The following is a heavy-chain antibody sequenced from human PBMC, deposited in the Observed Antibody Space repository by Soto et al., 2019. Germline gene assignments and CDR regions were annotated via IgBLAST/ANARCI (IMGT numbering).Heavy chain of an antibody. CDR2: ISYDGSNK. CDR3: AKDRRDGGGIDY. Sequence: QVQLVESGGGVVQPGRSLRLSCAASGFTFSSYGMHWVRQAPGKGLEWVAVISYDGSNKYYADSVKGRFTISRDNSKNTLYLQMNSLRAEDTAVYYCAKDRRDGGGIDYWGQGTLVTVSS. D-gene: IGHD2-15*01. CDR1: GFTFSSYG. J-gene: IGHJ4*02. V-gene: IGHV3-30*18.